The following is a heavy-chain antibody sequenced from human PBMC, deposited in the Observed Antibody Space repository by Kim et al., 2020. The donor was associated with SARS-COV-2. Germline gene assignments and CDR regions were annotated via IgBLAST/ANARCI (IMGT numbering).Heavy chain of an antibody. D-gene: IGHD6-25*01. CDR2: IYRGGSST. J-gene: IGHJ3*02. V-gene: IGHV3-23*03. Sequence: GGSLRLSCAASGFTFSNYAMSWVRQAPGKGLEWVSIIYRGGSSTYYADSVKGRFTISRDDSKNTLFLQMNSLRAEDTAMYYCAKDRVRPSGSGDAFDIWGQGTMVTVS. CDR1: GFTFSNYA. CDR3: AKDRVRPSGSGDAFDI.